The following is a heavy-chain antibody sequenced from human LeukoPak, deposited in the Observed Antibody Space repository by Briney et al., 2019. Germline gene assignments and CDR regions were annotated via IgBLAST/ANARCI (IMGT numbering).Heavy chain of an antibody. D-gene: IGHD2-2*01. J-gene: IGHJ4*02. CDR1: GYSFTSGHY. CDR3: ARYCTSTTCILRGFDY. CDR2: IYHTGSA. Sequence: PSETLSLACSVSGYSFTSGHYWGWIRQPPGKGLEGIANIYHTGSAHYNPSLKSRVTISVDTSKNQFSLKLSSVTAADTAVYYCARYCTSTTCILRGFDYWGQGTLVTVSS. V-gene: IGHV4-38-2*01.